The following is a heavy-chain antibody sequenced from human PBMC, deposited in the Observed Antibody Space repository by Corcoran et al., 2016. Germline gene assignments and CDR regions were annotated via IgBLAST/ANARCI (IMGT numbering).Heavy chain of an antibody. D-gene: IGHD6-19*01. V-gene: IGHV3-74*01. CDR3: ARGGGSGWYGDY. Sequence: EVQRVESGGGLVQPGGSLRLSCAASGFIFSSYWMHWVRHAPGKGLVWVSRINSDGSSTSYADSVKGRFTISRDNAKNTLYLQMNSLRAEDTAVYYCARGGGSGWYGDYWGQGTLVTVSS. J-gene: IGHJ4*02. CDR1: GFIFSSYW. CDR2: INSDGSST.